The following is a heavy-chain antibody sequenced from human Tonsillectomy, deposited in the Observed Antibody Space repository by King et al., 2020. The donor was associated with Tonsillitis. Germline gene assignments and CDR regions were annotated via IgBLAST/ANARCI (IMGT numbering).Heavy chain of an antibody. V-gene: IGHV3-23*01. CDR1: GFTFRSYA. J-gene: IGHJ4*02. D-gene: IGHD3-3*01. CDR3: AKGSGYYRYFDY. Sequence: VQLLESGGGLVQPGGSLRLSCAASGFTFRSYAMSWVRQAPGKGLEWVSAISGSGGSTYYADSVKGRFTISRDNSKNTLYLQMNSLRAEDTAVYYCAKGSGYYRYFDYWGQGTLVTVSS. CDR2: ISGSGGST.